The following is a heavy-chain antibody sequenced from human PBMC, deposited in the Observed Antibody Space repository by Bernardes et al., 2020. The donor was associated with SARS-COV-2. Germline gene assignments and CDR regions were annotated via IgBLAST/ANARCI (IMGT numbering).Heavy chain of an antibody. Sequence: SETLSLTCTVSGGSISSYYWSWIRQPAGKGLEWIGHIYPSGNTNYNPSLKSRVTMSLDTSNNQFSLKLSSVTAADTAVYYCARLQETAIFGVVISNWFDRWSQGTLVTVSS. J-gene: IGHJ5*02. V-gene: IGHV4-4*07. CDR2: IYPSGNT. CDR1: GGSISSYY. CDR3: ARLQETAIFGVVISNWFDR. D-gene: IGHD3-3*01.